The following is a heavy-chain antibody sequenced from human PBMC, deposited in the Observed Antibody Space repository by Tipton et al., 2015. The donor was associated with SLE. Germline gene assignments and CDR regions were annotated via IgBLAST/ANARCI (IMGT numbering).Heavy chain of an antibody. J-gene: IGHJ4*02. V-gene: IGHV1-8*01. CDR1: GYTFTSYD. D-gene: IGHD3-3*01. Sequence: QVQLVQSGAEVKKPGESLKISCKGSGYTFTSYDINWVRQATGQGLEWMGWMNPNSGNTGYAQKFQGRVTMTRNTSISTAYMELSSLRSEDTAVYYCASGTRYLEYWGQGTLVTVSS. CDR3: ASGTRYLEY. CDR2: MNPNSGNT.